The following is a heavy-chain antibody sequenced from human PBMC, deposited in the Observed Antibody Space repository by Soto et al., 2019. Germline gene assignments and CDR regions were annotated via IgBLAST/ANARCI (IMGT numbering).Heavy chain of an antibody. J-gene: IGHJ4*02. D-gene: IGHD6-6*01. Sequence: QVQLVQSRAEVKKPGASVKVSCKASGYTFTSYAISWVRQAPGQGLEWMGWISPYNGNTTSAQKFQGRVTMTTDTSTSTDYMALRSLRSDDTAVYYCAMYSSSSLDYWGQGTLITVAS. CDR1: GYTFTSYA. V-gene: IGHV1-18*04. CDR2: ISPYNGNT. CDR3: AMYSSSSLDY.